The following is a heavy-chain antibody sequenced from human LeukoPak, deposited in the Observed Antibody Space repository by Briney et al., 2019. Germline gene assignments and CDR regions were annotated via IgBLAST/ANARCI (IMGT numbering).Heavy chain of an antibody. D-gene: IGHD2-2*01. CDR1: GFTFSSYS. J-gene: IGHJ4*02. V-gene: IGHV3-30*02. CDR2: IRYDGSNK. Sequence: GGSLRLSCAASGFTFSSYSMNWVRQAPGKGLEWVAFIRYDGSNKYYADSVKGRFTISRDNSKNTLYLQMNSLRAEDTAVYYCAKDLRGYCSSTSCSAFDYWGQGTLVTVSS. CDR3: AKDLRGYCSSTSCSAFDY.